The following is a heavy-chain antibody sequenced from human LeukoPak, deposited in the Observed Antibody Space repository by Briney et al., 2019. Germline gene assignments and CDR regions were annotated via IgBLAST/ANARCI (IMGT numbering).Heavy chain of an antibody. CDR2: ISYDGSNK. CDR1: GFTFSSYG. D-gene: IGHD3-10*01. Sequence: PGGSLRLSCAASGFTFSSYGMHWVRQAPGKGLEWVAVISYDGSNKYYADSVKGRFTISRDNSKNTLYLQVDSLRPEDTAVYYCARDDQSVTMGRGQTSYYYYGMDVWGQGTTVTVSS. CDR3: ARDDQSVTMGRGQTSYYYYGMDV. V-gene: IGHV3-30*03. J-gene: IGHJ6*02.